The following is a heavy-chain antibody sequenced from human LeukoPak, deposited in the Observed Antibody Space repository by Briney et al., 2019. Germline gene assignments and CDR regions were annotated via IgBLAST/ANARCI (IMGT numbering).Heavy chain of an antibody. D-gene: IGHD3-10*01. Sequence: GASVKVSCKASGYTFTSYGISWVRQAPGQGLEWMGWITAYNDNTNYAQKLQGRVTMTTDTSTKTAYMELRSLRSDDTAVYYCARALLWFGEPSHIDYWGQGTLVTVSS. J-gene: IGHJ4*02. CDR1: GYTFTSYG. CDR3: ARALLWFGEPSHIDY. CDR2: ITAYNDNT. V-gene: IGHV1-18*01.